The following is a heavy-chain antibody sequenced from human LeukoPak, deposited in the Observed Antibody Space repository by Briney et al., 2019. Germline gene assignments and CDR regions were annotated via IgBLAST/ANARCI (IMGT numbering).Heavy chain of an antibody. CDR2: IYYSGRT. V-gene: IGHV4-39*01. Sequence: SETLSLTCAVSGGSINSNSYYWAWVRQPPGKGLEWIASIYYSGRTFYNPSLKSRVTISVDTSKNQFSLRLSSVTAADTAVYYWAPQQGRNLVNYFDYWGQGTLVTVSS. CDR1: GGSINSNSYY. CDR3: APQQGRNLVNYFDY. J-gene: IGHJ4*02. D-gene: IGHD2-21*01.